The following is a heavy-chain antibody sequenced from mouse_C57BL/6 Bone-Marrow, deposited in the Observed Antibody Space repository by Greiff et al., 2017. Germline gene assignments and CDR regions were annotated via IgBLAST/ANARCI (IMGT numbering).Heavy chain of an antibody. V-gene: IGHV2-4*01. D-gene: IGHD4-1*01. Sequence: VQLKQSGPGLVQPSQSLSITCTVSGFSLTSYGVHWVRQPPGKGLEWLGVIWSGGSTDYNAAFISRLSISKDNSKSQVFFKMNSLQADDTAIYYCAKMNWAWFAYWGRGTLVTVSA. J-gene: IGHJ3*01. CDR1: GFSLTSYG. CDR2: IWSGGST. CDR3: AKMNWAWFAY.